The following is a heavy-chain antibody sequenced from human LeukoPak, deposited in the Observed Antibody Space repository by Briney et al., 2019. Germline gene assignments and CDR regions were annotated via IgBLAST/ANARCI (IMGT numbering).Heavy chain of an antibody. Sequence: KPSETLSLICAVSGGSISSNTYYWAWIRQPPGKGLEWIGSIKSSGHTYYKPYLKSRIAMSVDTSKDPFSLKLSSVTAADTAVYFCARQRAYFGEWAVDYWGQGILVTVSS. CDR1: GGSISSNTYY. CDR3: ARQRAYFGEWAVDY. CDR2: IKSSGHT. J-gene: IGHJ4*02. V-gene: IGHV4-39*01. D-gene: IGHD3-10*01.